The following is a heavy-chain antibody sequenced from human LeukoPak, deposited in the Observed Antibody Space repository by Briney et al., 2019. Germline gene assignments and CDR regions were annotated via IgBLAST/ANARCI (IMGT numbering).Heavy chain of an antibody. CDR1: GFTVSTNY. D-gene: IGHD5-24*01. CDR2: IYSRGAT. J-gene: IGHJ6*02. Sequence: GGSLRLSCAASGFTVSTNYMSWVRQAPVKGLEWVSVIYSRGATYYADSVKGRFTVSRDNSKNTLYVQMNSLRDDDTAVYYCVRMASNYYGMDVWGQGTTVTVSS. CDR3: VRMASNYYGMDV. V-gene: IGHV3-53*01.